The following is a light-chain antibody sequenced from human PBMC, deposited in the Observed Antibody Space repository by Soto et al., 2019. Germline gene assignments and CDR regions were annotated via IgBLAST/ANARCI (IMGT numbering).Light chain of an antibody. CDR3: AAWDTSLSAVI. J-gene: IGLJ2*01. CDR1: TSTIGNNF. CDR2: DNN. Sequence: QSVLTQPPSVSAAPGQKVTISCSGSTSTIGNNFVSWFQQLPGTVPKLLIYDNNKRPSGIPDRFSASKSGTSATLDITGLQTGDEADYYCAAWDTSLSAVIFGGGTKLTVL. V-gene: IGLV1-51*01.